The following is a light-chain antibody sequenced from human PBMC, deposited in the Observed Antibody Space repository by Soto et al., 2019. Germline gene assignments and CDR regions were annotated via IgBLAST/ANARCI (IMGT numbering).Light chain of an antibody. CDR1: QDIGIY. V-gene: IGKV1-27*01. CDR2: SAP. Sequence: IQMTQSPSSLSASVGDRVTITCRASQDIGIYLAWYQQRPGTVPKLLIYSAPTLQSGFPSRFSGSGSGTDFTLTISSLQPEDVATYYCQRYNSVPVTFGQGTRLEIK. CDR3: QRYNSVPVT. J-gene: IGKJ5*01.